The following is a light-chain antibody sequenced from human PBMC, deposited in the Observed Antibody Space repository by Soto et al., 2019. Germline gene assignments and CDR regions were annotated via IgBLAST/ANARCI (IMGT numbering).Light chain of an antibody. J-gene: IGKJ4*02. CDR3: QQSYSTRLT. V-gene: IGKV1-39*01. CDR1: QSISSY. CDR2: AAS. Sequence: DIRMTLSLSALSASPGARVPITCRASQSISSYLNWYQQKPAKAPQLLIYAASSLQSGVTSRFSGSGSGTDFTLTISSLQHADFATYYYQQSYSTRLTFGGGTKVDIK.